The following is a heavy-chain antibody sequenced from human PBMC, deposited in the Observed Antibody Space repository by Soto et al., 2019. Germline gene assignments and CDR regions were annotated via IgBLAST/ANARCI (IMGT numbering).Heavy chain of an antibody. CDR2: ISYDGSNK. CDR3: ASLSYKYYDFWSGYYTKTEYFQH. V-gene: IGHV3-30-3*01. Sequence: PVGSLRLSCAASGFTFSSYAMHWVRQAPGKGLEWVAVISYDGSNKYYADSVKGRFTISRDNSKNTLYLQMNSLRAEDTAVYYCASLSYKYYDFWSGYYTKTEYFQHWGQGTLVTVSS. CDR1: GFTFSSYA. D-gene: IGHD3-3*01. J-gene: IGHJ1*01.